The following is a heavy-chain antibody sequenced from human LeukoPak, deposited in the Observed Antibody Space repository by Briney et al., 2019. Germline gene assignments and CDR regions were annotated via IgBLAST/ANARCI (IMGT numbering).Heavy chain of an antibody. CDR2: IYTSGST. D-gene: IGHD3-22*01. CDR3: ARGTMIVHIGGAFDI. V-gene: IGHV4-4*07. J-gene: IGHJ3*02. Sequence: SETLSLTCTVSGGSIISYYWSWIRQPAGKGLEWIGRIYTSGSTNYNPSLKSRVTMSVDTSKNQFSLKLSSVTAADTAVYYCARGTMIVHIGGAFDIWGQGTMVTVSS. CDR1: GGSIISYY.